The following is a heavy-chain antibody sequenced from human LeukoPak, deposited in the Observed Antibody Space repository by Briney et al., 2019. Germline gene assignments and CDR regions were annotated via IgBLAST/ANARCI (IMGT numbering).Heavy chain of an antibody. CDR1: GFTVDTVY. CDR3: ARGVLRGVYDY. J-gene: IGHJ4*02. Sequence: GGSLRLSCAASGFTVDTVYMSWVRHAPGTGLEWVSIIYSTGNTYNSDSVKGRFTISRDNSKNTLYLQMNSLRGEDTAVYYCARGVLRGVYDYWGQGTLVTVSS. V-gene: IGHV3-66*01. CDR2: IYSTGNT. D-gene: IGHD3-10*01.